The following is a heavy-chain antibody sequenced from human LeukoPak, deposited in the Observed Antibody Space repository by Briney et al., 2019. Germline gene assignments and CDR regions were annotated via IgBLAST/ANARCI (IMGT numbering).Heavy chain of an antibody. CDR1: GFTFSSYA. Sequence: GGSLRLSCAASGFTFSSYAMHWVRQVPGKGLEYVSAISSNGGSTYYANSVKGRFTISRDNSKNTLYLQMGSLRAEDMAVYYCARVLGELLSYDYWGQGTLVTVSS. CDR3: ARVLGELLSYDY. CDR2: ISSNGGST. J-gene: IGHJ4*02. V-gene: IGHV3-64*01. D-gene: IGHD1-26*01.